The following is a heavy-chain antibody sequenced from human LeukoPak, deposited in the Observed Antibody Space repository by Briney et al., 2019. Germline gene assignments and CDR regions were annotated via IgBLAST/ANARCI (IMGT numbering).Heavy chain of an antibody. V-gene: IGHV3-53*01. J-gene: IGHJ6*03. CDR2: IYSGGST. Sequence: GGSLRLSCAASGFTVSSNYMSWVRQAPGKGLEWVSVIYSGGSTYYADSVKGRFTISRDNSKNTLYLQMNSLRAEDTAVYYCARGGEEGGYDPYYYDYYMDVWGKGTTVTISS. CDR1: GFTVSSNY. D-gene: IGHD5-12*01. CDR3: ARGGEEGGYDPYYYDYYMDV.